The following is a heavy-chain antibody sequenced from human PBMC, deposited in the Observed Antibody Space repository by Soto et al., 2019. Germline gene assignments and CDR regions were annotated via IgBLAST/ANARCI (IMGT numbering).Heavy chain of an antibody. Sequence: QVQLQQWGAGLLKPSETLSLTCAVYGGSLSGYYWSWIRQPPGKALEWIGEFNHSGDTNYNPSLNSRVTISVDTSKNQLFLNLSSVTAADTAMYYCARHHVRGRTIAGAAEFWGQGTLVTVSS. CDR1: GGSLSGYY. CDR3: ARHHVRGRTIAGAAEF. J-gene: IGHJ4*02. D-gene: IGHD1-26*01. V-gene: IGHV4-34*01. CDR2: FNHSGDT.